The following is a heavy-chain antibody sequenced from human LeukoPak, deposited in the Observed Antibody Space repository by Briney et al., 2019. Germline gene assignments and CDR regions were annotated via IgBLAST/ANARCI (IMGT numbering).Heavy chain of an antibody. Sequence: GGSLRLSCTASGFTFAVEAMSWVREAPGEGLGWVGFIISEADGGTTESAGTVEGRSPISRQRTKCIVYLKINNLKTEETTTYYCTRVDNGAGATIFDYWGQGTLVIVSA. CDR2: IISEADGGTT. V-gene: IGHV3-49*04. D-gene: IGHD1-26*01. CDR3: TRVDNGAGATIFDY. J-gene: IGHJ4*02. CDR1: GFTFAVEA.